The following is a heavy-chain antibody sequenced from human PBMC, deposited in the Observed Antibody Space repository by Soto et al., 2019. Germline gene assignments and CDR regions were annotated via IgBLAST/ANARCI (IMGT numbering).Heavy chain of an antibody. CDR3: ASVTFYYGSGSYSYFDY. Sequence: PSETLSLTCNVSGDSISSGDYYWNWIRQSPGKGLEWIAYIHPSGSTNYNPSLKSRVAISVDTSKNQFSLKLTSVTAADTAVYYCASVTFYYGSGSYSYFDYWGQGAQVTVSS. CDR1: GDSISSGDYY. D-gene: IGHD3-10*01. V-gene: IGHV4-30-4*01. CDR2: IHPSGST. J-gene: IGHJ4*02.